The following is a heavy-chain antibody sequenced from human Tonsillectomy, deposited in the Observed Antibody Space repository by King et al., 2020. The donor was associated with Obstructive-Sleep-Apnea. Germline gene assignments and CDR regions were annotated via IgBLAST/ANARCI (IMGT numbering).Heavy chain of an antibody. CDR1: GYTVTGDC. D-gene: IGHD5-12*01. Sequence: GGGGGGRGAAVRGSGEAAGYTVTGDCMHWVRQAPGQGVEWMGWINPDTGDSNFAQNFQGRVTMTRDTSISTAYMELSRLRSDDTAVYSCARNSGYDYYFDSWGQGTLATVSS. CDR3: ARNSGYDYYFDS. V-gene: IGHV1-2*02. J-gene: IGHJ4*02. CDR2: INPDTGDS.